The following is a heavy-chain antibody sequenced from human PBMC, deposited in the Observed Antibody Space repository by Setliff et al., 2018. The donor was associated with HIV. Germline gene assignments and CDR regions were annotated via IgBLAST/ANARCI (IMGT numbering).Heavy chain of an antibody. V-gene: IGHV4-38-2*01. CDR3: ASSPAWRSDYGLHTFDY. CDR2: IFYTGTT. Sequence: SETLSLTCAVSGYSIRDNFFWGWVRQPPGKGLEWIGSIFYTGTTYYNPSLKSRVTISVDTPKNQFSLKLSSVTAADTAVYYCASSPAWRSDYGLHTFDYWGQGTLVTVSS. J-gene: IGHJ4*02. CDR1: GYSIRDNFF. D-gene: IGHD4-17*01.